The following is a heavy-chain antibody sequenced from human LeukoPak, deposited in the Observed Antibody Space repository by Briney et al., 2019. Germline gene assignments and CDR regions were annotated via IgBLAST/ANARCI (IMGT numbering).Heavy chain of an antibody. Sequence: HPGGSLRLSCAASGSTFSSYAMSWVRQAPGKGLEWVSAISGSGGSTYYADSVKDRFTISRDNSKNTLYLQMNSLRAEDTAVYYCAKGGNSAPLDYWGQGTLVTVSS. J-gene: IGHJ4*02. CDR1: GSTFSSYA. CDR2: ISGSGGST. V-gene: IGHV3-23*01. D-gene: IGHD1-7*01. CDR3: AKGGNSAPLDY.